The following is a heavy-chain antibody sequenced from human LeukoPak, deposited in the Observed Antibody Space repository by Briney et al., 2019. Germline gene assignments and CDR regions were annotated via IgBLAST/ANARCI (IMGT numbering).Heavy chain of an antibody. Sequence: PGGSLRLSCAASGFTFSNYNMWWVRQAPGKGLEWVSSISGSSSYIYYADSVKGRFTISRDNAKDSLYLQMNSLRVEDTANCAGGDYNWNGFDPWGQGTLVTVSS. CDR1: GFTFSNYN. CDR3: GDYNWNGFDP. J-gene: IGHJ5*02. CDR2: ISGSSSYI. V-gene: IGHV3-21*06. D-gene: IGHD1-20*01.